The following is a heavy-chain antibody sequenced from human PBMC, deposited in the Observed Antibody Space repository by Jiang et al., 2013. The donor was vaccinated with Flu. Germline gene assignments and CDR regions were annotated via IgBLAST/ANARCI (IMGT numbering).Heavy chain of an antibody. CDR1: GFTFSSYA. CDR3: ANPPYRDRRTPFDQ. Sequence: VQLLESGGGLVQPGGSLRLSCAASGFTFSSYAMSWVRQAPGKGLEWVSGISYSGGSTYYADSVKGRFTISRDNSKNTLYLQMNSLRAEDTAVYYCANPPYRDRRTPFDQWGQGTLVTVSS. CDR2: ISYSGGST. V-gene: IGHV3-23*01. D-gene: IGHD2-21*01. J-gene: IGHJ4*02.